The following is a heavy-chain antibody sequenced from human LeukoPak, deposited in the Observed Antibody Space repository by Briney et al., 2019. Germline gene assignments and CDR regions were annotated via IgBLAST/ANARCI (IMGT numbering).Heavy chain of an antibody. Sequence: GGSLRLSCAASGFTFISYAMSWVRQAPGKGLEWVSGITGGTAYYADSVKGRFTASRDNSKDTLYLQMNSLRAEDTAVYYCAKSRTAGFRGMDVWGQGTTVTVFS. J-gene: IGHJ6*02. CDR2: ITGGTA. CDR3: AKSRTAGFRGMDV. D-gene: IGHD2-8*02. CDR1: GFTFISYA. V-gene: IGHV3-23*01.